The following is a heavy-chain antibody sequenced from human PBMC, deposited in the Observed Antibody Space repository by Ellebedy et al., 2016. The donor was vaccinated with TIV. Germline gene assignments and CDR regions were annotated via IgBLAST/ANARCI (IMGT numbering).Heavy chain of an antibody. CDR2: ISGSAGTT. D-gene: IGHD2-2*01. Sequence: GESLKISXAASGFTFSSYAMSWVRQAPGKGLEWVSSISGSAGTTDYAGSVKGRFTISRDNSKNTLYLQMNSLRAEDAALYYCAKIIPPAIDYWGQGTLVTVSS. V-gene: IGHV3-23*01. CDR1: GFTFSSYA. J-gene: IGHJ4*02. CDR3: AKIIPPAIDY.